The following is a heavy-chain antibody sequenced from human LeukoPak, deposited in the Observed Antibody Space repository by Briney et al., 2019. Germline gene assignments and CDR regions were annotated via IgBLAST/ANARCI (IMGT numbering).Heavy chain of an antibody. D-gene: IGHD2-15*01. Sequence: GGSLRLSCAASGFTFSSYSMNWVRQAPGKGLEWVANIKQDGSEKYYVDSVKGRFTISRDNAKNSLYLQLNSLRAEDTAVYYCARARYCSGVFCRDAFDIWGQGTMVTVSS. V-gene: IGHV3-7*01. CDR2: IKQDGSEK. J-gene: IGHJ3*02. CDR3: ARARYCSGVFCRDAFDI. CDR1: GFTFSSYS.